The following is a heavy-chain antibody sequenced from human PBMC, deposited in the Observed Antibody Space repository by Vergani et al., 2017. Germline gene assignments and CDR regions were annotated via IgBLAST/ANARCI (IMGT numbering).Heavy chain of an antibody. CDR2: TYYRSKWYN. J-gene: IGHJ6*02. CDR3: ARDRILYYDSSGYMDV. CDR1: GDSVSSNSAA. D-gene: IGHD3-22*01. V-gene: IGHV6-1*01. Sequence: QVQLQQSGPGLVKPSQTLSLTCAISGDSVSSNSAAWNWIRQSPSRGLEWLGRTYYRSKWYNDYAVSVKSRITINPDTSKNQFSLQLNSVTPDDTAVYYCARDRILYYDSSGYMDVWGRGTTVTVCS.